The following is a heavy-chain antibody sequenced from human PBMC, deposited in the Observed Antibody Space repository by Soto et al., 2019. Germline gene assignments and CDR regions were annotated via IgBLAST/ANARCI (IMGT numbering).Heavy chain of an antibody. CDR3: ARGPPIVGNTTPLDS. V-gene: IGHV4-4*02. CDR1: GGSITNSNW. J-gene: IGHJ4*02. D-gene: IGHD1-26*01. CDR2: IYHAGST. Sequence: QVQLQESGSRLVKPSGTLSLTCTVSGGSITNSNWWSWVRLPPAKGLEWIGDIYHAGSTKYNPSLERRATMSVDTSNNQFALTLTSVTAADTAVYFCARGPPIVGNTTPLDSWGQGTLVTVS.